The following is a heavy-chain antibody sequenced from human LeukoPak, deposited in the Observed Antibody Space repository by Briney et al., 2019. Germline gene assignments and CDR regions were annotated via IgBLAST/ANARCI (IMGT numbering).Heavy chain of an antibody. V-gene: IGHV3-30*18. CDR1: AFTFSDYS. Sequence: GGSLRLSCAASAFTFSDYSMNWVRQAPGKGLEWVAVISFDGSDKYYADSVKGRFTISRDNSKNTLYLQMISLRPEDTAVYYCAKDLRSGGSFDYWGQGTLVTVSS. D-gene: IGHD2-15*01. CDR2: ISFDGSDK. CDR3: AKDLRSGGSFDY. J-gene: IGHJ4*02.